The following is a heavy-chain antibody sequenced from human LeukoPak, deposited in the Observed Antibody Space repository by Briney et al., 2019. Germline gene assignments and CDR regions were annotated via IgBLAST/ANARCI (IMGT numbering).Heavy chain of an antibody. CDR3: AKPGYSSGWHWYFDL. J-gene: IGHJ2*01. D-gene: IGHD6-19*01. V-gene: IGHV1-18*01. CDR2: ISAYNGNT. Sequence: GASVKVSCKASGYTFTSYGISWVRQAPGQGLEWMGWISAYNGNTNYAQKLQGRVTMTTDTSTSTAYMELSSLRSEDTAVYYCAKPGYSSGWHWYFDLWGRGTLVTVSS. CDR1: GYTFTSYG.